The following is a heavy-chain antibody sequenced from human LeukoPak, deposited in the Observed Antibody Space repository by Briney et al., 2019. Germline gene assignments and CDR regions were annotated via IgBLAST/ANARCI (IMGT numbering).Heavy chain of an antibody. Sequence: PSETLSLTCTVSGGSISSYYWSWIRQPPGKGLEWIGYIYYSGSTNYNPSLKSRVTISVDTSKNQFSPKLSSVTAADTAVYYCARRGYYDSSGVYWFDPWGQGTLVTVSS. CDR3: ARRGYYDSSGVYWFDP. V-gene: IGHV4-59*08. J-gene: IGHJ5*02. D-gene: IGHD3-22*01. CDR1: GGSISSYY. CDR2: IYYSGST.